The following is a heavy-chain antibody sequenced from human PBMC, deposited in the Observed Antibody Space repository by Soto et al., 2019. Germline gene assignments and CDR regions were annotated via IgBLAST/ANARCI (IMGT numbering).Heavy chain of an antibody. D-gene: IGHD2-2*01. V-gene: IGHV3-23*01. Sequence: EVQLLESGGGLVQPGGSLRLSCVVSGFTFGSYAMSWVRQAPEKGPEWVAILGGNGFTTYYADSVQGRFTISGDKSKSTLFLQMNSLRADDTGVYYCATALRPSLSFFYYMDVWGRGTYVTVSS. CDR2: LGGNGFTT. CDR3: ATALRPSLSFFYYMDV. CDR1: GFTFGSYA. J-gene: IGHJ6*03.